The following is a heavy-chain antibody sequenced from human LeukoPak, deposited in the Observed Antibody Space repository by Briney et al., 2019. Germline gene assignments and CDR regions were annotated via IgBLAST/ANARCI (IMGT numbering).Heavy chain of an antibody. D-gene: IGHD5-18*01. J-gene: IGHJ4*02. Sequence: PGRSLRLSCAASGFTFSSYGMHWVRQAPGKGLEWVSFISSRNSYIYYADSVKGRFTISRDNAKNSLYLQMNSLRAEDTAVYYCARSRGYSNEGMEIVHWGQGTLVTVSS. CDR3: ARSRGYSNEGMEIVH. V-gene: IGHV3-21*01. CDR2: ISSRNSYI. CDR1: GFTFSSYG.